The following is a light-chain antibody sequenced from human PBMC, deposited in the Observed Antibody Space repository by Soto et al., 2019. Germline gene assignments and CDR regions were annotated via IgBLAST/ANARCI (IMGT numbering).Light chain of an antibody. CDR3: QQYDDYPLT. CDR1: QSVRSR. V-gene: IGKV3-15*01. J-gene: IGKJ4*01. CDR2: GAS. Sequence: EIVMTQSAATLCVSPGERITLSCRASQSVRSRLAWYQRKPGQAPRLLIYGASTRATGIPSWFSGSGSGTEFTLTISSLQPDDFATYYCQQYDDYPLTFGGGTKVDIK.